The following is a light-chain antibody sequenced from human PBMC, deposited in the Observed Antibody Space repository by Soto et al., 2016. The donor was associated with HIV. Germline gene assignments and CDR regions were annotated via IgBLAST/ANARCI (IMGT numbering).Light chain of an antibody. J-gene: IGKJ1*01. CDR2: KAS. V-gene: IGKV1-5*03. CDR3: QQYKSFWT. Sequence: DIQMTQSPSTLSASVGDRVTITCRASQSINSWLAWYQQKPGKAPKLLIYKASTLDSGVPSRFSGSASGTEFTLTISGLQPDDFATYYCQQYKSFWTFGQGTKVEVK. CDR1: QSINSW.